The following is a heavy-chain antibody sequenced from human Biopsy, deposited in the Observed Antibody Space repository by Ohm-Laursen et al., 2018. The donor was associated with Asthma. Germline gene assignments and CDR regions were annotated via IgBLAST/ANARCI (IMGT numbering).Heavy chain of an antibody. CDR1: GFTFGDYC. CDR2: IKHDGSEK. V-gene: IGHV3-7*01. D-gene: IGHD4-17*01. CDR3: AKDPRIYGDNVAGMDV. Sequence: SLRLSCAASGFTFGDYCMSWVRQVPGQGLEWVANIKHDGSEKNHVDSLKGRFTISRDNAKNLLFLQMNSLRAEDTAVYYCAKDPRIYGDNVAGMDVWGQGTTVTVSS. J-gene: IGHJ6*02.